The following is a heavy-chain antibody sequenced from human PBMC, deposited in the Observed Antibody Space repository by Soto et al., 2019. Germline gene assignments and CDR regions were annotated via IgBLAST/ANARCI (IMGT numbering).Heavy chain of an antibody. CDR2: ISSSSSYT. CDR1: GFTFSDYY. CDR3: ARSVAGRYYFDY. D-gene: IGHD6-19*01. J-gene: IGHJ4*02. V-gene: IGHV3-11*06. Sequence: QVQLVESGGGLVKPGGSLRLSCAASGFTFSDYYMSWIRPAPGKGLEWVSYISSSSSYTNYADSVKGRFTISRDNAKNSLYRQMNSLRAEDTAVDYCARSVAGRYYFDYWGQGTLVTVSS.